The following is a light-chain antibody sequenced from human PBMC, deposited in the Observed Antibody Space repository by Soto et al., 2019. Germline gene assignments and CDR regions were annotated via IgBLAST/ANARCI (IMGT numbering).Light chain of an antibody. Sequence: QSALTQPRSVSGSPGQSVTISCTGTSSDVGSYNYVSWYQQHPGKAPKLIIYDVSKRPSGVPDRFSGSKSGNTASLIISGLQAEDECDYYCCSYPGTYTWLFGGGTKVTVL. V-gene: IGLV2-11*01. J-gene: IGLJ3*02. CDR1: SSDVGSYNY. CDR2: DVS. CDR3: CSYPGTYTWL.